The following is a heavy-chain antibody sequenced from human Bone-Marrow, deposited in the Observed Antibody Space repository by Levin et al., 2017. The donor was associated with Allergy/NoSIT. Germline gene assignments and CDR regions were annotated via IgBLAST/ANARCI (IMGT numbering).Heavy chain of an antibody. Sequence: GGSLRLSCAASGFTFSSYAMSWVRQAPGKGLEWVSSISGSGSGTYYADSVKGRFTISRDNSKNTLYLQMSSLRADDTAVYYCAKSTEFFWSGYDNWGQGTLVTVSS. D-gene: IGHD3-3*01. CDR2: ISGSGSGT. CDR3: AKSTEFFWSGYDN. J-gene: IGHJ4*02. CDR1: GFTFSSYA. V-gene: IGHV3-23*01.